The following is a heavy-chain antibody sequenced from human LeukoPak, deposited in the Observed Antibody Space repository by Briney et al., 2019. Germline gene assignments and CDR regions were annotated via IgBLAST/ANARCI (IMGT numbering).Heavy chain of an antibody. CDR3: ARDLGGSGPTPIDY. Sequence: QAGGSLRLSCAASGFTFSSYWMHWVRQAPGKGLVWVSRVSSDGRNTIYADSVKGRFTISRDNAMNTLYLQMNSLRAEDTAVYYCARDLGGSGPTPIDYWGQGILVTVSS. V-gene: IGHV3-74*01. CDR2: VSSDGRNT. J-gene: IGHJ4*02. CDR1: GFTFSSYW. D-gene: IGHD4-23*01.